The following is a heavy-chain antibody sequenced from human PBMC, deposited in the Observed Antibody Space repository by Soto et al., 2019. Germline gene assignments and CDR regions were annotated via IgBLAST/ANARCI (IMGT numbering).Heavy chain of an antibody. J-gene: IGHJ3*02. Sequence: GGSLRLSCAASEFTFSSYAMSWVRQAPGKGLEWVSAISGSGGSTYYADSVKGRFTVSRDNSKNTLYLQMNSLRAEDTAVYYCAKVRTLELPNDAFDIWGQGTMVTVSS. CDR1: EFTFSSYA. CDR2: ISGSGGST. CDR3: AKVRTLELPNDAFDI. V-gene: IGHV3-23*01. D-gene: IGHD1-7*01.